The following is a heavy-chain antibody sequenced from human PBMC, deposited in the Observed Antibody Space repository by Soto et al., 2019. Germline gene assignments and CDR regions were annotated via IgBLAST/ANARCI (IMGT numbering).Heavy chain of an antibody. J-gene: IGHJ4*02. Sequence: QVQLQESGPGLVKPSGTLSLTCAVSGGSIRSNNWWSWVRQPPGKGLEWIGEIFHSGSTNYNPSLKXGVTIPVDKSKNQFSLKLSSVTAADTAVYYCARVFSGSYSDYWGQGTLVTVSS. CDR3: ARVFSGSYSDY. V-gene: IGHV4-4*02. CDR1: GGSIRSNNW. CDR2: IFHSGST. D-gene: IGHD1-26*01.